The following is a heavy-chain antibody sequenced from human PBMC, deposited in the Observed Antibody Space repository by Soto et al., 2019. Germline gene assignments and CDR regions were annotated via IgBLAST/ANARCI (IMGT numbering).Heavy chain of an antibody. V-gene: IGHV4-31*03. J-gene: IGHJ6*02. CDR1: GGSISSGGYY. CDR3: ARRVWFSSFYGMDV. D-gene: IGHD3-10*01. Sequence: QVQLQESGPGLVKPSQTLSLTCTVSGGSISSGGYYWSWIRQHPGKGLEWIGYIYYSGSTYYNPPLKSRVTISVDTSKNQFSLKLSSVTAADTAVYYCARRVWFSSFYGMDVWGQGTTVTVSS. CDR2: IYYSGST.